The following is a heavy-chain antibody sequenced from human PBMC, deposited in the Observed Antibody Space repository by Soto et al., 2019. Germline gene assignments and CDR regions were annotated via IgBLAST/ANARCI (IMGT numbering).Heavy chain of an antibody. CDR2: IWYDGNNK. J-gene: IGHJ4*02. CDR3: ARVVGGSKWWDY. CDR1: GFTFSASG. D-gene: IGHD2-15*01. Sequence: QVQLVESGGGVVQPGTSLRLSCAASGFTFSASGMHWVRQAPGKGLEWVALIWYDGNNKYYADSVKGRFTISRDNSKNTLHLQMNSLRAEDTALYYCARVVGGSKWWDYWGQGTLVTVSS. V-gene: IGHV3-33*01.